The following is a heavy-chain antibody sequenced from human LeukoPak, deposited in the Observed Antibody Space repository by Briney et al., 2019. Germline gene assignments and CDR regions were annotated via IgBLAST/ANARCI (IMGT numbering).Heavy chain of an antibody. Sequence: GGSLRLSCVASEFMFSTYWMSWVLQAPGKGLEWVATINQAGGEKYYVDSVKGRFTISRDNAKNSLYLQLSSLGVEDTAVYYCVKPYYYSSGSLKWGQGTLVTVSS. CDR2: INQAGGEK. D-gene: IGHD3-10*01. V-gene: IGHV3-7*01. CDR3: VKPYYYSSGSLK. J-gene: IGHJ4*02. CDR1: EFMFSTYW.